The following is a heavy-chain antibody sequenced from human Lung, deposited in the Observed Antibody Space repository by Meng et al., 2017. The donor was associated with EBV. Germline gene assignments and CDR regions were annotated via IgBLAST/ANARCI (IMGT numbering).Heavy chain of an antibody. D-gene: IGHD3-10*01. V-gene: IGHV4-34*01. CDR1: GGPFTAYF. CDR2: FTHSGIT. Sequence: VQHQEGCAGWLDAAGTTSITCGSSGGPFTAYFWTWIRQAPGKGPEWIGEFTHSGITTYNPSLASRVSISVDKPKKQFSLTLNSVTAADTAVYYCAKGRANYFGSKHNYFDSWGQGTLVTVSS. CDR3: AKGRANYFGSKHNYFDS. J-gene: IGHJ5*01.